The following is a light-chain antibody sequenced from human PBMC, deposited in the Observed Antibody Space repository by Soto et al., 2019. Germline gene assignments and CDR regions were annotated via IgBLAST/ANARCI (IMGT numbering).Light chain of an antibody. CDR2: GAS. J-gene: IGKJ1*01. Sequence: DIQMTQSPSSLSAFVGDRFTITFRASQGIRIDLGWFQQKPGKAPKRLIYGASSLQSGVPSRFSGRGSGTEFTLTISNLQPEDFATYYCLQHNSFPRTCGQGNKGDIK. CDR1: QGIRID. CDR3: LQHNSFPRT. V-gene: IGKV1-17*02.